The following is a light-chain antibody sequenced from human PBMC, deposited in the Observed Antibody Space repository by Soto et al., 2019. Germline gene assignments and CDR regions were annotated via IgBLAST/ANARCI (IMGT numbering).Light chain of an antibody. J-gene: IGKJ5*01. CDR2: GAF. V-gene: IGKV3-20*01. CDR1: QSLSSSY. CDR3: TQHETLIT. Sequence: IVLTQSPGTLSLSPGERATLLCRPIQSLSSSYFAWYQHKPGQGPSLLIYGAFTRATGIPDSFSGSGSGTDFTLTIRRMEPEEFAVDYCTQHETLITVG.